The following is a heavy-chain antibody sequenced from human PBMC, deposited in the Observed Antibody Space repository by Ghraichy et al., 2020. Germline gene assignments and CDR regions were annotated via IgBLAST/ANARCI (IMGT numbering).Heavy chain of an antibody. J-gene: IGHJ5*02. V-gene: IGHV4-59*01. CDR3: ARQYCSSTSCYGSRLGFDP. D-gene: IGHD2-2*01. CDR1: GGSISSYY. Sequence: SETLSLTCTVSGGSISSYYWSWIRQPPGKGLEWIGYIYYSGGTNYNPSLKSRVTISVDTSKNQFSLKLSSVTAADTAVYYCARQYCSSTSCYGSRLGFDPWGQGTLVTVSS. CDR2: IYYSGGT.